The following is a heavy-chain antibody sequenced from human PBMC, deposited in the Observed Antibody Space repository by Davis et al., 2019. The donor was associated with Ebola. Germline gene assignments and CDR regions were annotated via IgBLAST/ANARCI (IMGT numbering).Heavy chain of an antibody. CDR2: IWYDGSNK. V-gene: IGHV3-33*01. J-gene: IGHJ3*02. CDR1: GFTFSSYG. Sequence: GESLKTSCAASGFTFSSYGMHWVRQAPGKGLEWVAVIWYDGSNKYYADSVKGRFTISRDNSKNTPYLQMNSLRAEDTAVYYCGRDRGSGSYPDAFDIWGQGTMVTVSS. CDR3: GRDRGSGSYPDAFDI. D-gene: IGHD1-26*01.